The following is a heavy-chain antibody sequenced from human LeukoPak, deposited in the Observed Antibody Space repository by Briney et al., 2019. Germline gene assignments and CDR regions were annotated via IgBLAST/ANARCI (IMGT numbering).Heavy chain of an antibody. D-gene: IGHD2-2*01. CDR2: IYYSGST. CDR1: GGSISSHY. J-gene: IGHJ6*03. V-gene: IGHV4-59*11. Sequence: PPETLSLTCTVSGGSISSHYWSWIRQPPGKGLEWIGYIYYSGSTNYNPSLKSRVTISVDTSKNQFSLKLSSVTAADTAVYYCARVTKTYYYYMDVWGKGTTVTVPS. CDR3: ARVTKTYYYYMDV.